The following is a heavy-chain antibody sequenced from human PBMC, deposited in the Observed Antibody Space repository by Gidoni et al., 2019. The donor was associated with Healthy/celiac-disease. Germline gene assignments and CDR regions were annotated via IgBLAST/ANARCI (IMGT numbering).Heavy chain of an antibody. J-gene: IGHJ2*01. CDR2: ISGRGGST. D-gene: IGHD3-10*01. CDR3: AKYPLVRGVIITPDWYFDL. CDR1: GFTFSSHA. Sequence: EVQLLESGGGLVQPGGSLRLSCAASGFTFSSHAMSWVRQAQGKGLKWVSAISGRGGSTYYADSVKGRFTISRDNSKNTLYLQMNSRRAEDTAVYYCAKYPLVRGVIITPDWYFDLWGRGTLVTVSS. V-gene: IGHV3-23*01.